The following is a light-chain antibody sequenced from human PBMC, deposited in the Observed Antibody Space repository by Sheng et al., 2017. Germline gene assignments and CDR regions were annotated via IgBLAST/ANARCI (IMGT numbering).Light chain of an antibody. J-gene: IGLJ3*02. CDR1: SSNIGSYT. V-gene: IGLV1-44*01. CDR3: AAWDDSLNLV. CDR2: TDN. Sequence: QSVLTQPPSASGTPGQRVTISCSGSSSNIGSYTVNWYQQLPGTAPKLLIYTDNQRPSGVPDRFSGSKSGTSASLAISGLQSEDEAEYYCAAWDDSLNLVFGGGTKLTVL.